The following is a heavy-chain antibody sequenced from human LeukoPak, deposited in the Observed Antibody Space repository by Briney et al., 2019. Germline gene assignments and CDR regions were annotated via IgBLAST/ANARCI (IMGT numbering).Heavy chain of an antibody. J-gene: IGHJ4*02. CDR1: GYTFTSYY. CDR3: ANSANSGSYDFDY. CDR2: INPSGGST. Sequence: ASVKVSCKASGYTFTSYYMHWVRQAPGQGLEWMGIINPSGGSTSYAQKFQGRVTMTRDMSTSTDYMELSSLRSEDTAVYYCANSANSGSYDFDYWGQGTLVTVSS. V-gene: IGHV1-46*01. D-gene: IGHD1-26*01.